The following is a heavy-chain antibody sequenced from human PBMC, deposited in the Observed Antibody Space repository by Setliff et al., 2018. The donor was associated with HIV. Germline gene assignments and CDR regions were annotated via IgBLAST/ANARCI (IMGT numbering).Heavy chain of an antibody. V-gene: IGHV4-61*02. Sequence: SETLSLTCTVSGGSISSGSYYGNWIRQPAGKGLEWIGRIYTSGSTNYNPSLKSRVTISVDTSKNQFSLKLSSVTAADTAVYYCAREDYYYYGMDVWGQGTTVTVSS. CDR3: AREDYYYYGMDV. J-gene: IGHJ6*02. CDR2: IYTSGST. CDR1: GGSISSGSYY.